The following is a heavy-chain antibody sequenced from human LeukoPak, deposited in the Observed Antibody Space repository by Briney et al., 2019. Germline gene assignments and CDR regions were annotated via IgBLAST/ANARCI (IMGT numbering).Heavy chain of an antibody. V-gene: IGHV3-48*01. CDR3: ARGHIAHTYYYDSSGYYYFDY. CDR2: ISITTTTV. J-gene: IGHJ4*02. D-gene: IGHD3-22*01. CDR1: GFTFSTYN. Sequence: GGSLRLSCAASGFTFSTYNMNWVRQAPGKGLEWVSFISITTTTVFYADSVKGRFTISRDNAKNSLYLQMNTLRPDDTAVYFCARGHIAHTYYYDSSGYYYFDYWGQGTLVTVSS.